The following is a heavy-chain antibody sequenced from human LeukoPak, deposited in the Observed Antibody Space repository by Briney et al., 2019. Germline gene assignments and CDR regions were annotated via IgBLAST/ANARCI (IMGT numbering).Heavy chain of an antibody. CDR1: GFTFSSYA. CDR3: AKDRSTYYDFWSGLNDY. CDR2: ISGSGGST. V-gene: IGHV3-23*01. Sequence: GGSLRLSCAASGFTFSSYAMSWVRQAPGKGLEWVSAISGSGGSTYYADSVKGRFTISRDNSKNTLYLQMNSLGAEDTAVYYCAKDRSTYYDFWSGLNDYWGQGTLVTVSS. J-gene: IGHJ4*02. D-gene: IGHD3-3*01.